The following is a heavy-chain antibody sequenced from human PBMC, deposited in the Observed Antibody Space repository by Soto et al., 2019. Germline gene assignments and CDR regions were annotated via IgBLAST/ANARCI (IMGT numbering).Heavy chain of an antibody. Sequence: PGGSLRLSCAASGFTFSSYGMHWVRQAPGKGLEWVAVISYDGSNKYYADSVKGRFTISRDNSKNTLYLQMNSLRAEDTAVYYWAKPPRPTYYYYMDVWGKGTTVIVSS. V-gene: IGHV3-30*18. CDR3: AKPPRPTYYYYMDV. CDR2: ISYDGSNK. D-gene: IGHD4-4*01. J-gene: IGHJ6*03. CDR1: GFTFSSYG.